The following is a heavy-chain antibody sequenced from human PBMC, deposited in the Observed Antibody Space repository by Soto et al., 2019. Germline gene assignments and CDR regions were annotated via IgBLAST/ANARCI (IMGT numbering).Heavy chain of an antibody. CDR2: MNPNSGNT. J-gene: IGHJ4*02. CDR3: ARGLYGYNYGAY. V-gene: IGHV1-8*01. Sequence: ASVKVSFKASGYTFTSYDINWLRQATGQGLEWMGWMNPNSGNTGYAQKFRGRVTMASNTSIRTAYMELSSLRSEDTAVYYCARGLYGYNYGAYWGQGTLVTVSS. D-gene: IGHD5-12*01. CDR1: GYTFTSYD.